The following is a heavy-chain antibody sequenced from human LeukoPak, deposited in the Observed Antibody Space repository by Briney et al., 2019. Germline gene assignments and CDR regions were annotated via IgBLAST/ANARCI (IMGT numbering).Heavy chain of an antibody. Sequence: GASVKVSCESSGYTFTAYAVHWVRQAPGQGLEWMGWITPSDGANYAQKFQGRVTMTRDTSMSTAYMDLNRLTSDDTAVYFCERDRYGDGFAHFDYWGQGTLVTVSS. CDR2: ITPSDGA. CDR1: GYTFTAYA. V-gene: IGHV1-2*02. D-gene: IGHD5-24*01. CDR3: ERDRYGDGFAHFDY. J-gene: IGHJ4*02.